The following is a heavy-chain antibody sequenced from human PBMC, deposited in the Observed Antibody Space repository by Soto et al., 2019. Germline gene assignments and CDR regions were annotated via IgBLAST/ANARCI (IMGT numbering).Heavy chain of an antibody. D-gene: IGHD2-2*01. CDR3: ARIGGRCSSTRCPAGDAFDI. J-gene: IGHJ3*02. CDR2: ISSSSSTI. V-gene: IGHV3-48*01. Sequence: EVQLVESGGGLVQPGGSLRLSCAASGFTFSSYSINWVRQAPGKGLEWVSYISSSSSTIYYADSVKGRFTISRDNAKKSMYLQMNSLRAEETAVYYCARIGGRCSSTRCPAGDAFDIWGQGTMVTVSS. CDR1: GFTFSSYS.